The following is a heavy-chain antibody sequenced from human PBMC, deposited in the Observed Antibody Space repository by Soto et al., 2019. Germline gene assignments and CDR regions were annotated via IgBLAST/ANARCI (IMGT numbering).Heavy chain of an antibody. D-gene: IGHD4-17*01. CDR1: GYTFTSYY. CDR3: ARDWVYGDYYYYYGMDV. Sequence: GASVKVSCKASGYTFTSYYMHWVRQAPGQGLEWMGIINPSGGSTSYAQKFQGRVTMTRDTSTSTVYMELSSLRSEDTAVYYCARDWVYGDYYYYYGMDVWGQGTTVTVSS. J-gene: IGHJ6*02. CDR2: INPSGGST. V-gene: IGHV1-46*03.